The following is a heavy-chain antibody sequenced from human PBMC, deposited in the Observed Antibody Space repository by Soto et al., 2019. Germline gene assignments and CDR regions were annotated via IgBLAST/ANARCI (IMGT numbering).Heavy chain of an antibody. V-gene: IGHV1-8*01. CDR3: AGGYSIPAFDD. Sequence: QVQLVQSGAEVKKPGASVKVSCKASGYTFTSYDINWVRQATGQGLEWMGWMNPNSGNTGYAQKFQGRVTMTRNTSIRTAYMELRRLRSEDTAGYYCAGGYSIPAFDDWGQGTLVTASS. J-gene: IGHJ4*02. CDR1: GYTFTSYD. CDR2: MNPNSGNT. D-gene: IGHD6-13*01.